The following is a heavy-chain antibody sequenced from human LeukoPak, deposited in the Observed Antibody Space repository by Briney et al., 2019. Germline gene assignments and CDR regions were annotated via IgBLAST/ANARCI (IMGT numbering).Heavy chain of an antibody. J-gene: IGHJ4*02. D-gene: IGHD3-10*01. CDR1: GFTFEDSA. Sequence: GGSLRLSCIASGFTFEDSAMSWVRQAPERGLEWVANIKADGSQKDYVDSMKGRFTVSRDNAKNSVYLEMKSLRVEDTAIYYCARFTRSASYEVYWGQGTLVTVSS. CDR2: IKADGSQK. CDR3: ARFTRSASYEVY. V-gene: IGHV3-7*01.